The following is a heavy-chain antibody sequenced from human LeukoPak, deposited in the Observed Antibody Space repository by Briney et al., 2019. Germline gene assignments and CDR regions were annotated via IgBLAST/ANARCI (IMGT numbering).Heavy chain of an antibody. CDR1: GGSFSGYY. CDR3: ARGPWDIVVVVAATGWFDP. D-gene: IGHD2-15*01. CDR2: INHSGST. V-gene: IGHV4-34*01. Sequence: SETLSLTCAVYGGSFSGYYWSWIRQPPGKGLEWIGEINHSGSTNYNPSLKSQVTISVDTSKNQFSLKLSSVTAADTAVYYCARGPWDIVVVVAATGWFDPWGQGTLVTVSS. J-gene: IGHJ5*02.